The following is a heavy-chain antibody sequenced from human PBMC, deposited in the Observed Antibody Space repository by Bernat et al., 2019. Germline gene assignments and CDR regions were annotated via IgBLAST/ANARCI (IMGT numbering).Heavy chain of an antibody. CDR3: ARWEVSPQLYGFDI. CDR2: IYYSGST. V-gene: IGHV4-59*01. J-gene: IGHJ3*02. CDR1: GGSISSYY. Sequence: QVQLQESGPGLVKPSETLSLTCTVSGGSISSYYWSWIRQPPGKGLEWIGYIYYSGSTNYNPSLKSRVTISVDTSKNQFYLKLSCVTAADTAVYYCARWEVSPQLYGFDIWGQGTMVTVSS. D-gene: IGHD6-13*01.